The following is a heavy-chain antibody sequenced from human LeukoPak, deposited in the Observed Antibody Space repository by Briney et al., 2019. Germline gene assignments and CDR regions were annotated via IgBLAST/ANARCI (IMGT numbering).Heavy chain of an antibody. CDR2: ISYDGSNK. V-gene: IGHV3-30*18. D-gene: IGHD2-8*01. J-gene: IGHJ4*02. CDR3: AKEVGPGYCTNGVCYTTGGLAIGYFDY. CDR1: GFTFSSYG. Sequence: GRSLRLSCAASGFTFSSYGMHWVRQAPGKGLEWVAVISYDGSNKYYADSVKGRFTISRDNSKNTLYLQMNSLRAEDTAVYYCAKEVGPGYCTNGVCYTTGGLAIGYFDYWGQGTLVTVSS.